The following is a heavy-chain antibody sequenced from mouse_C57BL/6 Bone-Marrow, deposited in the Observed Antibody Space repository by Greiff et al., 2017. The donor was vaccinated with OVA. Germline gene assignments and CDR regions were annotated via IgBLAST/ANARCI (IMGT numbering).Heavy chain of an antibody. CDR2: IYPRSGNT. J-gene: IGHJ2*01. Sequence: VKLMESGAELARPGASVKLSCKASGYTFTSYGISWVKQRTGQGLEWIGEIYPRSGNTYYNEKFKGKATLTADKSSSTAYMELRSLTSEDSAVYFCARRTGTLFDYWGQGTTLTVSS. CDR1: GYTFTSYG. D-gene: IGHD4-1*01. V-gene: IGHV1-81*01. CDR3: ARRTGTLFDY.